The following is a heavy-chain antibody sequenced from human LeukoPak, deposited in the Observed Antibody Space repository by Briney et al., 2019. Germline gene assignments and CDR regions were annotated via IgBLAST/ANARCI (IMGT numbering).Heavy chain of an antibody. CDR3: TREVVRGVVDY. Sequence: SQTLSLTCTVSGGSISSGSYYWSWIRQPAGKGLEWIGRIYTSGSTNYNPSLKSRVTISVDTSKNQFSLKLSSVTAADTAVYYCTREVVRGVVDYWGQGTQVTVSS. V-gene: IGHV4-61*02. CDR1: GGSISSGSYY. CDR2: IYTSGST. J-gene: IGHJ4*02. D-gene: IGHD3-10*01.